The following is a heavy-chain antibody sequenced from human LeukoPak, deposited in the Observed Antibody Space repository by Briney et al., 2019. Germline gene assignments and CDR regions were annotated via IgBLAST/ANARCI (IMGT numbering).Heavy chain of an antibody. CDR2: ISYDGSNK. J-gene: IGHJ4*02. V-gene: IGHV3-30*04. CDR3: ARVATTYYIDY. Sequence: PGRSLRLSCAASGFTFSSYAMHWVRQAPGKGLEWVAVISYDGSNKYYADSVKGQFTISRDNAKNSLYLQMNSLRAEDTAVYYCARVATTYYIDYWGQGTLVTVSS. D-gene: IGHD5-24*01. CDR1: GFTFSSYA.